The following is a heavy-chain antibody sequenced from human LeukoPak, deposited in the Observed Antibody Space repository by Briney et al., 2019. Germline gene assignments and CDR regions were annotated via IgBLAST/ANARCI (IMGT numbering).Heavy chain of an antibody. J-gene: IGHJ5*02. Sequence: SETLSLTCAVSGYSISSGYYWGWIRQPPGKGLEWIGSIYHSGSTYYNPSLKSRVTISVGTSKNQFSLKLSSVTAADTAVYYCARARTMVRGWFDPWGQGTLVTVSS. CDR1: GYSISSGYY. D-gene: IGHD4/OR15-4a*01. CDR2: IYHSGST. CDR3: ARARTMVRGWFDP. V-gene: IGHV4-38-2*01.